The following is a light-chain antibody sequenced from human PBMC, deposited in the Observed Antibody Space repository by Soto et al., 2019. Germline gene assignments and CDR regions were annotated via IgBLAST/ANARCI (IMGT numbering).Light chain of an antibody. CDR1: QSVLYSSNNKNY. Sequence: DIVMTQSPDSLAVSLGERATINCKSSQSVLYSSNNKNYLAWYQQKPGQPPKLLIYWASTRESGVPDRFSGSGAVTDFTLTISSLQAEDVAVYYCQQYDSTPALTFGGGTKVEIK. J-gene: IGKJ4*01. CDR3: QQYDSTPALT. V-gene: IGKV4-1*01. CDR2: WAS.